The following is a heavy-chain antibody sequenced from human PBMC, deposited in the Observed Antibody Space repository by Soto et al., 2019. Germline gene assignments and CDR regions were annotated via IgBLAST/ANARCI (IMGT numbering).Heavy chain of an antibody. Sequence: QVQLVRSGAEVKKPGSSVKVSCKASGGTFSSYAISWVRQAPGQGLEWMGGIIPIFGTANYAQKFQGRVTITADESTSTAYMELSSLRSEDTAVYYCARAKGDEYSSSYYWYFDLWGRGTLVTVSS. CDR2: IIPIFGTA. CDR1: GGTFSSYA. D-gene: IGHD6-6*01. V-gene: IGHV1-69*01. J-gene: IGHJ2*01. CDR3: ARAKGDEYSSSYYWYFDL.